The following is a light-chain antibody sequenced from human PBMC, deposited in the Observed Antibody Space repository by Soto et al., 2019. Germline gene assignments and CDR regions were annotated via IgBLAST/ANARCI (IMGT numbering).Light chain of an antibody. CDR2: DVR. CDR3: TSYTTSSTYV. V-gene: IGLV2-14*03. CDR1: ISDVSGYDY. J-gene: IGLJ1*01. Sequence: QAALTQPASVSGSPGQSMTISCTGTISDVSGYDYVSWYQHYPGKAPKLLIYDVRNRPSGVSDRFSGSKSGNTASLTISGLQAEDEADYYCTSYTTSSTYVFGTGTKVTVL.